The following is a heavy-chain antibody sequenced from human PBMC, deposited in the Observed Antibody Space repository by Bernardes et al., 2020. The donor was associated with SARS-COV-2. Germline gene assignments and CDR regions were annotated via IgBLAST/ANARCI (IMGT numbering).Heavy chain of an antibody. CDR2: IHSRGDRM. Sequence: GGSLRLPCASSGFTFSSFPMSWVRQAPGKGLECVSGIHSRGDRMYYADAVKGRFTISRDNTKNSLYLQMNSLRVEDTAVYYCARDAYGYTYLEHWGQGTLVTVSS. CDR3: ARDAYGYTYLEH. V-gene: IGHV3-23*03. D-gene: IGHD5-18*01. J-gene: IGHJ4*02. CDR1: GFTFSSFP.